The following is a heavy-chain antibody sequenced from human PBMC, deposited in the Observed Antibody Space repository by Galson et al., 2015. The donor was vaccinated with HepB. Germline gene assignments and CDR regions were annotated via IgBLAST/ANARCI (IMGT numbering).Heavy chain of an antibody. CDR2: TYYRSKWYN. D-gene: IGHD6-13*01. CDR3: AREVVGSSWPGVHYYYGMDV. V-gene: IGHV6-1*01. J-gene: IGHJ6*02. Sequence: CGISGDSVSSNSAAWNWIRQSPSRGLEWLGRTYYRSKWYNDYAVSVKSRITINPDTSKNQFSLQLNSVTPEDTAVYYCAREVVGSSWPGVHYYYGMDVWGRGTTVTVSS. CDR1: GDSVSSNSAA.